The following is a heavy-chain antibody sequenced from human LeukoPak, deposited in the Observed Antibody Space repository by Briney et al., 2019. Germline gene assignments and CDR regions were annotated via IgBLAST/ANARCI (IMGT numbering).Heavy chain of an antibody. D-gene: IGHD3-22*01. J-gene: IGHJ4*02. CDR2: IWYDESNK. V-gene: IGHV3-33*06. CDR3: AKATYYYDSSGYYFDY. CDR1: GFTFSSYV. Sequence: GGSLRLSCAGSGFTFSSYVMHWVRQPPGKGLEWVAVIWYDESNKYYADSVKERFIISRDNSKNTLYLQMNSLRAEDTAVYYCAKATYYYDSSGYYFDYGGQGPLVTVSS.